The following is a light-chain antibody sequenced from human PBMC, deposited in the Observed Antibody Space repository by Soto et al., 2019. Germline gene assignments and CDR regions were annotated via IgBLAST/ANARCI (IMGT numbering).Light chain of an antibody. Sequence: QSVLTQPHSVSGAPGQTVTISCTGSSSNIGAGYDVHWYQQLPGTAPKLLIYDNSNRPSGVPDRFSGSKSGTSASLAITGLQAEDEAVYYCQSYDSSLSGSVFGGGTKLTVL. CDR2: DNS. V-gene: IGLV1-40*01. J-gene: IGLJ2*01. CDR3: QSYDSSLSGSV. CDR1: SSNIGAGYD.